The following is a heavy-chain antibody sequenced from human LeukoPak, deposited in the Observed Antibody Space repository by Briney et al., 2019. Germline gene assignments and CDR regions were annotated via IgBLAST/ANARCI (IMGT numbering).Heavy chain of an antibody. Sequence: GGPLRLSCAASGFTFSSYSMNWVRQAPGKGLEWVSYISSSSSTIYYADSVKGRFTISRDNAKNSLYLQMNSLRAEDTAVYYCXXDXPDGIVVVPMENGMDVWGQGTTVTVSS. CDR2: ISSSSSTI. CDR1: GFTFSSYS. CDR3: XXDXPDGIVVVPMENGMDV. D-gene: IGHD2-2*01. V-gene: IGHV3-48*01. J-gene: IGHJ6*02.